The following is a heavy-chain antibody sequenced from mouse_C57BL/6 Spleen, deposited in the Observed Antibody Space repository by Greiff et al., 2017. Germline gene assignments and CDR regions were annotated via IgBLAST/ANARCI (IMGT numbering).Heavy chain of an antibody. Sequence: QVQLQQPGAELVRPGSSVKLSCKASGYTFTSYWMHWVKQRPIQGLEWIGNIDPSDSETHYNQKFKDKATLTVDKSSSTAYMQLSSLTSEDSAVYYCARFTYYGSSYRYFDDWGQGTTLTVSS. J-gene: IGHJ2*01. D-gene: IGHD1-1*01. CDR2: IDPSDSET. V-gene: IGHV1-52*01. CDR1: GYTFTSYW. CDR3: ARFTYYGSSYRYFDD.